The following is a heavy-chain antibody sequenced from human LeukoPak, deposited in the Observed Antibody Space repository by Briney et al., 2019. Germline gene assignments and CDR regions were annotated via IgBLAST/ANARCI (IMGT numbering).Heavy chain of an antibody. J-gene: IGHJ4*02. V-gene: IGHV3-7*01. D-gene: IGHD6-13*01. CDR2: IKQDGSEE. CDR1: GFSVSGYW. CDR3: AREWQGGIAAAGTRIEGDY. Sequence: GGSLRLSCAVSGFSVSGYWMTWVRQAPGKGLEWVANIKQDGSEENYVDSVKGRFTISRDNAENSLFLQMNSLRVEDTAVYYCAREWQGGIAAAGTRIEGDYWGQGTLVAVSS.